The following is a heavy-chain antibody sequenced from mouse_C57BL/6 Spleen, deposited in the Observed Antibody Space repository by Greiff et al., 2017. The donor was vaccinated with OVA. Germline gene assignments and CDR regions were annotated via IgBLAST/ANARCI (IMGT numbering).Heavy chain of an antibody. CDR1: GFNIKNTY. CDR2: IDPANGNN. Sequence: EVKLLESVAELVRPGDSVKLSCSASGFNIKNTYMHWVKQRPEQGLEWIGRIDPANGNNKYAPKFQGQATITADTSSNTAYFQLSSHTYTATAIYYCARWKSACSSMAYWGQGTSVTVSS. V-gene: IGHV14-3*01. CDR3: ARWKSACSSMAY. J-gene: IGHJ4*01.